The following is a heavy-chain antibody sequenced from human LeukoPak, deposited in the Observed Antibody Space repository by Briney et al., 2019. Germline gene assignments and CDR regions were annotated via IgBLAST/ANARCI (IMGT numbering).Heavy chain of an antibody. CDR2: ISGSGGST. CDR3: ARSHGDFYYFDY. D-gene: IGHD4-17*01. Sequence: GGSLRLSCAASGFTFSSYAMSWVRQAPGKGLEWVSAISGSGGSTYYADSVKGRFTISRDNSKNTLYLQMNSLRAEGTAVYYCARSHGDFYYFDYWGQGTLVTVSS. CDR1: GFTFSSYA. V-gene: IGHV3-23*01. J-gene: IGHJ4*02.